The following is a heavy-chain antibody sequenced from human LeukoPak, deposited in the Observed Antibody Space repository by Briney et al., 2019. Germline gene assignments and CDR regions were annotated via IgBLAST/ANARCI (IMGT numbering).Heavy chain of an antibody. CDR2: IYYSGST. V-gene: IGHV4-30-4*01. J-gene: IGHJ2*01. CDR3: ARVSRRVTAPGAVHFDL. Sequence: PSETLSLTCTVSGGSISSGDYYWSWIRQPPGKGLEWIGYIYYSGSTYYNPSLKSRVTISVDTSKNQFSLKLSSVTAADTAVYYCARVSRRVTAPGAVHFDLWGRGTLVTVSS. CDR1: GGSISSGDYY. D-gene: IGHD3-16*01.